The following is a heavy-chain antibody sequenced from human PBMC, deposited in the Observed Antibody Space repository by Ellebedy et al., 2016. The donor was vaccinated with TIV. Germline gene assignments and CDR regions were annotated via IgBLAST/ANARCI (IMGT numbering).Heavy chain of an antibody. J-gene: IGHJ6*02. Sequence: ASVKVSXXASGYTFTGYYMHWVRQAPGQGLEWMGWINPNSGGTNYAQKFQGWVTMTRDTSISTAYMELSRLRSDDTAVYYCARDSSSLYYGMDVWGQGTTVTVSS. V-gene: IGHV1-2*04. CDR1: GYTFTGYY. D-gene: IGHD6-6*01. CDR3: ARDSSSLYYGMDV. CDR2: INPNSGGT.